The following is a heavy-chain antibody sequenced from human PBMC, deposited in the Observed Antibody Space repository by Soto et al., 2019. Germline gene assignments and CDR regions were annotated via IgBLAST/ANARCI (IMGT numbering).Heavy chain of an antibody. J-gene: IGHJ6*02. CDR3: ARDPYRYGYGDV. CDR2: INPNSGGT. CDR1: GYTFTGYY. V-gene: IGHV1-2*04. Sequence: QVQLVQSGAEVKKPGASVKVSCKASGYTFTGYYMHWVRQAPGQGLEWMGWINPNSGGTNYAQTFQGWVTMTRDTSISTAYMELSRLRSDDTAVYYCARDPYRYGYGDVWGQGTTVTVSS. D-gene: IGHD5-18*01.